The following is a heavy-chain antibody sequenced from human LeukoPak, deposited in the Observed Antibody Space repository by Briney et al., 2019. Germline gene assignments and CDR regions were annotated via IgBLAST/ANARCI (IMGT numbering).Heavy chain of an antibody. J-gene: IGHJ4*02. D-gene: IGHD3-22*01. CDR1: GFTFSSYE. Sequence: GGSLRLSCAASGFTFSSYEMNWVRQAPGKGLEWVSYISSSGSTIYYADSVKGRFTISRDNAKNSLYLQMNSLRAEDTAVYYCALPHYYDSSGQNDYWGQGTLVTVSS. V-gene: IGHV3-48*03. CDR3: ALPHYYDSSGQNDY. CDR2: ISSSGSTI.